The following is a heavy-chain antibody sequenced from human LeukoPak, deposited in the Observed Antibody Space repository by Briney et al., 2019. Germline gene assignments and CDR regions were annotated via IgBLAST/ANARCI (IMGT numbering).Heavy chain of an antibody. V-gene: IGHV4-39*01. Sequence: SETLSLTCTVSGGSISSSSYYWGWIRQPPGKGLEWIGSIYYSGSTYYNPSLKSRVTISVDTSKNQFSLKLSSVTAADTAVYYCARGNPALSRAAGYYFDYWGQGTLVTVSS. CDR2: IYYSGST. D-gene: IGHD6-13*01. CDR1: GGSISSSSYY. J-gene: IGHJ4*02. CDR3: ARGNPALSRAAGYYFDY.